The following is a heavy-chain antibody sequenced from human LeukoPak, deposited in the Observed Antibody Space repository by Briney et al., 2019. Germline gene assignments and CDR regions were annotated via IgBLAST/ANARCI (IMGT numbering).Heavy chain of an antibody. D-gene: IGHD5-24*01. Sequence: ASVKVSCKASGGTFISYAISWVRQAPGQGVEWMGRIIPILGIAKYAQKFQGRVTITADKSTSTAYMELSSLRSEDTAVYYCARDPEAAVEMATIDYWGQGTLVTVSS. CDR2: IIPILGIA. CDR3: ARDPEAAVEMATIDY. J-gene: IGHJ4*02. CDR1: GGTFISYA. V-gene: IGHV1-69*04.